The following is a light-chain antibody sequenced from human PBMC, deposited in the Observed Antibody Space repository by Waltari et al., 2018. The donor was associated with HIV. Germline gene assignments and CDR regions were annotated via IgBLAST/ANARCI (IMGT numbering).Light chain of an antibody. J-gene: IGKJ1*01. CDR2: KAS. Sequence: IQMTQSPSTLSPSVGDRVTITCRASQNINSGLAWYQQKPGKAPKLLIYKASSLESGVPSRFSGSRSGTEFTLTISSLQPDDFATYYCQQYNTFSTFGQGTKVEIK. CDR1: QNINSG. CDR3: QQYNTFST. V-gene: IGKV1-5*03.